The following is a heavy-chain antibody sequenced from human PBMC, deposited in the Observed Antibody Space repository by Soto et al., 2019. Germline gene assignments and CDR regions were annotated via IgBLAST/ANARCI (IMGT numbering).Heavy chain of an antibody. V-gene: IGHV1-69*13. CDR2: IIPIFGTA. Sequence: GASVKVSCKASGGTFRSYAISWVRQAPGQGLEWMGGIIPIFGTANYAQKFQGRVTITADESTSTAYMELSSLRSEDTAVYYCARVFGSGSRRYYFDYWGQGTLVTVSS. CDR1: GGTFRSYA. D-gene: IGHD3-10*01. J-gene: IGHJ4*02. CDR3: ARVFGSGSRRYYFDY.